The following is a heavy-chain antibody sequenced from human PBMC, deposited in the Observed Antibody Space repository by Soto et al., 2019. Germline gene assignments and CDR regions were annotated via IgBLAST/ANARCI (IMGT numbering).Heavy chain of an antibody. V-gene: IGHV1-69*13. CDR1: GGTFSSYA. J-gene: IGHJ6*02. Sequence: SVKVSCKASGGTFSSYAISWVRQAPGQGLEWMGGIIPIFGTANYAQKFQGRVTITADESTSTAYMELSSLRSEDTAVYYCAREIVVVPAASFSYYYYYGMDVWGQGTTVTVSS. CDR3: AREIVVVPAASFSYYYYYGMDV. D-gene: IGHD2-2*01. CDR2: IIPIFGTA.